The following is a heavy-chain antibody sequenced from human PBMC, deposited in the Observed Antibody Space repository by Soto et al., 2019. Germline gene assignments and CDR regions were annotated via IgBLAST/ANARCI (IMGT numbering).Heavy chain of an antibody. CDR2: IYYSGST. CDR1: GGSISSGDYY. V-gene: IGHV4-30-4*01. CDR3: ASRKSSTYFDY. J-gene: IGHJ4*02. Sequence: QVQLQESGPGLVKPSQTLSLTCTVSGGSISSGDYYWSWIRQPPGKGLAWIGNIYYSGSTYYNPSLKSRVTISIDTSKNQFSLKLSSVTAADTAVYYFASRKSSTYFDYWGQGTLVTVSS. D-gene: IGHD3-10*01.